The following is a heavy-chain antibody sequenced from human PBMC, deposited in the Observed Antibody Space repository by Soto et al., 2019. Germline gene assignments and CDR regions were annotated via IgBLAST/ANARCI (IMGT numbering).Heavy chain of an antibody. CDR2: ISAYNGNT. Sequence: ASVKVACKASGYTFTSYGISWVRQAPGQGLEWMGWISAYNGNTNYAQKLQGRVTMATDTSTSTAYMELRSLRSDDTAVYYCARDPEHDIVLVPPAIPNNYSYYSGMDDWAQGTTVTVSS. D-gene: IGHD2-2*02. J-gene: IGHJ6*02. CDR3: ARDPEHDIVLVPPAIPNNYSYYSGMDD. V-gene: IGHV1-18*04. CDR1: GYTFTSYG.